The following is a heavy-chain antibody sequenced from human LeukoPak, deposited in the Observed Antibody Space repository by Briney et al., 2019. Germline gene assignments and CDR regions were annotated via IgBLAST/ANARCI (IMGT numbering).Heavy chain of an antibody. CDR2: IYYSGST. J-gene: IGHJ5*02. V-gene: IGHV4-59*01. CDR3: ARDSGSYFVSGWFDP. Sequence: SETLSLTCTVSGGSISNYYWSWIRQPPGKGLEWTGDIYYSGSTNYNPSLKSRVTISVDTSKNQFSLKLSSVTAADTAVYYCARDSGSYFVSGWFDPWGQGTLVTVSS. CDR1: GGSISNYY. D-gene: IGHD1-26*01.